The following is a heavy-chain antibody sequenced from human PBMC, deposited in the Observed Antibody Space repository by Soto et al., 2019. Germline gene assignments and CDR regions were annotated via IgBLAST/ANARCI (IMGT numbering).Heavy chain of an antibody. CDR2: IIPIFGTA. CDR3: APSTIAAAGYYYYYGMDV. V-gene: IGHV1-69*13. J-gene: IGHJ6*02. Sequence: ASVKVSCKASGGTFSSYAISWVRQAPGQGLEWMGGIIPIFGTANYAQKFQGRVTITADESTSTAYMELSSLRSEDTAVYYCAPSTIAAAGYYYYYGMDVWGQGTTVTVSS. D-gene: IGHD6-13*01. CDR1: GGTFSSYA.